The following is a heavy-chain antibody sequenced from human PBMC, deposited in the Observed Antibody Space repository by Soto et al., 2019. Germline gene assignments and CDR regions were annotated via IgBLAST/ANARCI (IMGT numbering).Heavy chain of an antibody. D-gene: IGHD1-1*01. V-gene: IGHV3-48*01. Sequence: GGSLRLSCAASGFTFSSYSMNWVRQAPGKGLEWVSYISSSSSTIYYADSVKGRFTISRDNAKNSLYLQMNSLRAEDTAVYYCARGLSWNPTWFDPWGQGTLVTVSS. CDR3: ARGLSWNPTWFDP. CDR1: GFTFSSYS. J-gene: IGHJ5*02. CDR2: ISSSSSTI.